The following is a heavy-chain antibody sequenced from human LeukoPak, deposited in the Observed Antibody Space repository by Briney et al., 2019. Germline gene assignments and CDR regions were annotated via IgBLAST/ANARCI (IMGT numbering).Heavy chain of an antibody. Sequence: PGGSLRLSCAASGFTFSNYVVSWVRQAPGKGLEWVSAISVSGGSTYYAESGKGRFTISRENSKNTLNLQMNSLRADDTAVYYCAKDRRYCSSTSCYNSGEIDYWGQGILVTVSS. CDR3: AKDRRYCSSTSCYNSGEIDY. D-gene: IGHD2-2*02. V-gene: IGHV3-23*01. CDR1: GFTFSNYV. J-gene: IGHJ4*02. CDR2: ISVSGGST.